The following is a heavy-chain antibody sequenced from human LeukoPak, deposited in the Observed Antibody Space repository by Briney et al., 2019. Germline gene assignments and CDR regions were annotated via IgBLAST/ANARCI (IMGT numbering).Heavy chain of an antibody. CDR1: VFTFSSYA. J-gene: IGHJ4*02. Sequence: GGSLRLSCAASVFTFSSYAMHWVRQAPGKGLEWVAVISYDGSNKYYADSVKGRFTISRDNSKNTLYLQMNSLRAEDTAVYYCARAPIVVVTMYYFDYWGQGTLVTVSS. V-gene: IGHV3-30*04. CDR2: ISYDGSNK. D-gene: IGHD3-22*01. CDR3: ARAPIVVVTMYYFDY.